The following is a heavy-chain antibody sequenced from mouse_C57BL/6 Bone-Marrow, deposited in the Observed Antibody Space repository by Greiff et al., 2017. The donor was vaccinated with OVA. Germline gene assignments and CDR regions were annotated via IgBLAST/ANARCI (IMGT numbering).Heavy chain of an antibody. J-gene: IGHJ4*01. CDR1: GYTFTSYG. CDR3: ARPLYGSILYYAMDY. Sequence: QVQLQQSGAEMARPGASVKLSCKASGYTFTSYGISWVKQRTGQGLEWIGEIYPRSGNTYYNEKFKGKATLTADKSSSTAYMALRSLTSEDSTVYFCARPLYGSILYYAMDYWGQGTSVTVSS. D-gene: IGHD1-1*01. V-gene: IGHV1-81*01. CDR2: IYPRSGNT.